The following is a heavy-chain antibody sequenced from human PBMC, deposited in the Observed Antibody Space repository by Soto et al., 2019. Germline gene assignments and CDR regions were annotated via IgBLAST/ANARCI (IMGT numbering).Heavy chain of an antibody. CDR2: IIPILGIA. V-gene: IGHV1-69*02. D-gene: IGHD3-10*01. CDR1: GGTFSSYT. J-gene: IGHJ4*02. Sequence: QVQLVQSGAEVKKPGSSVKVSCKASGGTFSSYTISWVRQAPGQGLEWMGRIIPILGIANYAQKFQGRVTITADKSTSTAYMELSSLRSEDTAVYYCARLGILWFGELYRDYWGQGTLVTVSS. CDR3: ARLGILWFGELYRDY.